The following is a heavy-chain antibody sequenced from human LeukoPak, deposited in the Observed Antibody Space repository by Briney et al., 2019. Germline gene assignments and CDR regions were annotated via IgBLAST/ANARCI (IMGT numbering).Heavy chain of an antibody. CDR3: AKRGGDPVDLDY. Sequence: GGSLRLSCGVSGVTFSSHGMNWVRQAPGKGLEWVSAITGSGDRTYYTDSVRGRFTVSRDNSKNTLYLQMNGLRAEDTAVYYCAKRGGDPVDLDYWGQGTLVTVSS. CDR2: ITGSGDRT. CDR1: GVTFSSHG. J-gene: IGHJ4*02. D-gene: IGHD3-16*01. V-gene: IGHV3-23*01.